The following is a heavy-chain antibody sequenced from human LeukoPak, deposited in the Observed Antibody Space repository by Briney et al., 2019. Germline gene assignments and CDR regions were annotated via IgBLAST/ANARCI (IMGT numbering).Heavy chain of an antibody. V-gene: IGHV4-61*02. CDR3: TRDISIRVPFDI. J-gene: IGHJ4*02. CDR1: GDSITNGNFY. D-gene: IGHD2-21*01. Sequence: SETLSLTCTVSGDSITNGNFYWSWIRQPAGKGLEWLGRVYTSGYTIYNPSLRGRVTISLDTSTNQFSLRLSSVTAADTAVYYCTRDISIRVPFDIWGQGALVSVSS. CDR2: VYTSGYT.